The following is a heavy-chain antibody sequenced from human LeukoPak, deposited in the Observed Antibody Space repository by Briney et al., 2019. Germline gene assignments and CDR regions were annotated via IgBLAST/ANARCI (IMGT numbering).Heavy chain of an antibody. CDR3: ARSETGWRF. V-gene: IGHV5-51*01. D-gene: IGHD6-19*01. CDR1: GYTFASYW. Sequence: GESLKISCEGSGYTFASYWIAWVRQLPGKGLEWKGIIYPGDSDTRYSPSFQGQVTISADKSINTAYLQWSSLKASDTAMYYCARSETGWRFWGQGTLVTVSS. CDR2: IYPGDSDT. J-gene: IGHJ4*02.